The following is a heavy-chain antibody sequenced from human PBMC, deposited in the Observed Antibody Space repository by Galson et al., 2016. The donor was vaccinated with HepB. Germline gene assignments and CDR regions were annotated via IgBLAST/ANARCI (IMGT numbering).Heavy chain of an antibody. CDR1: GFTFDDYA. J-gene: IGHJ5*02. CDR2: ISSSSRSK. CDR3: ARDPAAGYCGGANCYP. D-gene: IGHD2-15*01. V-gene: IGHV3-9*01. Sequence: SLRLSCATSGFTFDDYAMHWVRQAPGRGLEWVSGISSSSRSKGYADPVQGRFRISRDNDRNSLYLQMHSLRAEDTAVYYCARDPAAGYCGGANCYPWGQGTLVTVSS.